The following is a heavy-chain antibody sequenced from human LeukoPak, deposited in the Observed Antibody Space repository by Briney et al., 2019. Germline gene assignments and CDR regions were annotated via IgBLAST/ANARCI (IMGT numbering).Heavy chain of an antibody. D-gene: IGHD4-17*01. J-gene: IGHJ5*02. CDR3: ARDVHGDYGSGWFDP. CDR1: GCTFNNSA. V-gene: IGHV1-69*05. Sequence: ASVKVSFKTCGCTFNNSAISWLRQAPGRGLDGLGVIMPLFGTAGYAQKFQGRVTITKDESKKTVYLELTSLTADDTAVYYCARDVHGDYGSGWFDPWGQGTLVSVSS. CDR2: IMPLFGTA.